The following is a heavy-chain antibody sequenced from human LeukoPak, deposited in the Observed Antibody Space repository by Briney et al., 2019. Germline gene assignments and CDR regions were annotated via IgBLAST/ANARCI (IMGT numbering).Heavy chain of an antibody. D-gene: IGHD3-10*01. CDR1: GFSVSSNY. J-gene: IGHJ6*03. CDR3: AKGGSSTIVRGVIGYMDV. CDR2: IYSDSST. Sequence: GGSLRLSCAASGFSVSSNYLTWLRQAPGKGLECVSVIYSDSSTYYADSVKGRFTISRDNSKNTLYLQMNSLRAEDTAVYYCAKGGSSTIVRGVIGYMDVWGKGTTVTISS. V-gene: IGHV3-66*01.